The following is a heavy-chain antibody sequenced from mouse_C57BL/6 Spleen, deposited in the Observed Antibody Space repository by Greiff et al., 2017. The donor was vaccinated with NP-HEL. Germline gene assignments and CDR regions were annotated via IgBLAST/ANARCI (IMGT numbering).Heavy chain of an antibody. Sequence: EVQLQQSGPELVKPGASVKIPCKASGYTFTDYNMDWVKQSHGKSLEWIGDINPNNGGTIYNQKFKGKATLTVDKSSSTAYMELRSLTSEDTAVYYCAGKEDGYSYYFDYWGQGTTLTVSS. CDR2: INPNNGGT. CDR1: GYTFTDYN. D-gene: IGHD2-3*01. CDR3: AGKEDGYSYYFDY. J-gene: IGHJ2*01. V-gene: IGHV1-18*01.